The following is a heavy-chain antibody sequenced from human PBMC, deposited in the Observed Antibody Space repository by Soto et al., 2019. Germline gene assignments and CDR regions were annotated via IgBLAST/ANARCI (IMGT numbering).Heavy chain of an antibody. CDR2: IYYSGST. Sequence: SETLSLTCSVSGGSISSYYWGWIRQPPGKGLEWIGSIYYSGSTYYNPSLKSRVTISVDTSKNQFSLKLSSVTAADTAVYYCARHQLSIAAAAQHDYWGRGTLVTVSS. D-gene: IGHD6-13*01. CDR3: ARHQLSIAAAAQHDY. CDR1: GGSISSYY. V-gene: IGHV4-39*01. J-gene: IGHJ4*02.